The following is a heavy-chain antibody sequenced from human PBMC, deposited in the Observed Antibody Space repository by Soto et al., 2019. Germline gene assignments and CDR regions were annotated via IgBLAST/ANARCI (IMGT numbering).Heavy chain of an antibody. CDR3: ARDSSGYSYGMDV. J-gene: IGHJ6*02. V-gene: IGHV3-9*01. Sequence: SLRLSCAASGFTFDDYAMHWVRQVPGKGLEWVSGISWNSGRIGYADSVKGRFTISRDNAKNSLYLQMNSLRDEDTAVYYCARDSSGYSYGMDVWGQGTTVTVSS. D-gene: IGHD2-15*01. CDR1: GFTFDDYA. CDR2: ISWNSGRI.